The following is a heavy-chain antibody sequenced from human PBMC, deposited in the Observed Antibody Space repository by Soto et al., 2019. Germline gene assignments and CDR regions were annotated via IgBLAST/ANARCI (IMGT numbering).Heavy chain of an antibody. CDR1: GGAISSGGYY. CDR2: IYYSGST. Sequence: QVQLQESGPGLVKPSQTLSLTCTVSGGAISSGGYYWSWSRQHPGKGLEWIGYIYYSGSTYYNPSLKSRVTISVDTSKNQFSLKLSSVTAADTAVYYCAIAETRITMVRAGYFDYWGQGTLVTVAS. D-gene: IGHD3-10*01. V-gene: IGHV4-31*03. CDR3: AIAETRITMVRAGYFDY. J-gene: IGHJ4*02.